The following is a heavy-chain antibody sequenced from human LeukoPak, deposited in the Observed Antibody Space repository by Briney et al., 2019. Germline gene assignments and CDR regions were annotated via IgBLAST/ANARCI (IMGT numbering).Heavy chain of an antibody. CDR2: VTPTTGNT. V-gene: IGHV1-8*03. J-gene: IGHJ4*02. Sequence: GASLKVSGKASGYTFTSYDINWVRQAPGQGLEWMGWVTPTTGNTGYAQKFQGRVTITTDTSIGTTYLELSSLRSEDTAMYYCARGETQCMDYWGQGTLVTVSS. CDR1: GYTFTSYD. D-gene: IGHD2-8*01. CDR3: ARGETQCMDY.